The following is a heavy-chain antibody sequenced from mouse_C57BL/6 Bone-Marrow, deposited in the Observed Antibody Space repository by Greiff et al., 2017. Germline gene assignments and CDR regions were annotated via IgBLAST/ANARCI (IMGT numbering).Heavy chain of an antibody. CDR1: GYTFTSYG. J-gene: IGHJ1*03. CDR2: IYPRSGNT. D-gene: IGHD1-1*01. V-gene: IGHV1-81*01. Sequence: VQLQQSGAELARPGASVKLSCKASGYTFTSYGISWVKQRTGQGLEWIGEIYPRSGNTYYNEKFKGKATLTADKSSSTAYMELRGLTSEDSAVYFCARETVVAHWYFDVWGTGTTVTVSS. CDR3: ARETVVAHWYFDV.